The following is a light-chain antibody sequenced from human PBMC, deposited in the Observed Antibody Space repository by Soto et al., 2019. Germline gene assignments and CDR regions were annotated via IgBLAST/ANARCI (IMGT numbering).Light chain of an antibody. V-gene: IGKV1-12*01. Sequence: DIQMTQSPSSVSASIGVRVTITCRASQGCSSSLSCYQQKPGKAPNLLIYVASSLQSGVPSRFSGSGSGTDFTLTISSLQPEDFATYYCQQANSFPQTFGQGTKLEIK. CDR2: VAS. J-gene: IGKJ2*01. CDR3: QQANSFPQT. CDR1: QGCSSS.